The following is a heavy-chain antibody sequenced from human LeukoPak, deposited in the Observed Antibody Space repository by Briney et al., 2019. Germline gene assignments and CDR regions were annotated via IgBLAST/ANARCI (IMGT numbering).Heavy chain of an antibody. Sequence: SETLSLTYTVSGGSISSYYWSWIRQPPGKGLEWIGYISYSGSTNYNPSLRSRVTISVDTSKNQFSLKLSSVTAADTAVYYCAKDLTYGNFDYWGQGTLVTVSS. D-gene: IGHD1-14*01. J-gene: IGHJ4*02. CDR2: ISYSGST. CDR3: AKDLTYGNFDY. V-gene: IGHV4-59*01. CDR1: GGSISSYY.